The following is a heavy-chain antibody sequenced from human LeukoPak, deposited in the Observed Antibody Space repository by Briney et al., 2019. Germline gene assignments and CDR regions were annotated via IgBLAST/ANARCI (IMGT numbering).Heavy chain of an antibody. CDR3: ARDTTYYDILTGFFSATNWFDP. J-gene: IGHJ5*02. CDR2: IYHSGST. D-gene: IGHD3-9*01. V-gene: IGHV4-30-2*01. Sequence: SETLSLTCAVSGGSISSGGYSWSWTRQPPGKGLEWIGYIYHSGSTYYNPSLKSRVTISVDKSKNQFSLKLSSVTAADTAVYYCARDTTYYDILTGFFSATNWFDPWGQGTLVTVSS. CDR1: GGSISSGGYS.